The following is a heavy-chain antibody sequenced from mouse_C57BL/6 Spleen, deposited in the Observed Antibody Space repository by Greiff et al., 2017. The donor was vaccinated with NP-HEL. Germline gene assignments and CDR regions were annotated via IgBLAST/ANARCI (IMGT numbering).Heavy chain of an antibody. CDR2: IYPRSGTT. CDR3: ARGSNYSYYFDY. V-gene: IGHV1-81*01. CDR1: GYTFTSYG. D-gene: IGHD2-5*01. J-gene: IGHJ2*01. Sequence: QVQLQQSGAELARPGASVKLSCKASGYTFTSYGISWVKQRTGQGLEWIGEIYPRSGTTYYNEKFKGKATLTADKASSTAYMELRSLTSEDSAVYFWARGSNYSYYFDYWGQGTTLTVSS.